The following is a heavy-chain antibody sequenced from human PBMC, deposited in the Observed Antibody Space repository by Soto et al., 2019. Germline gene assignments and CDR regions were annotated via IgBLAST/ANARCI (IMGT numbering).Heavy chain of an antibody. D-gene: IGHD5-12*01. CDR3: ARTKRGYRNNYYYYYYMDV. CDR2: IYHSGST. Sequence: SETLSLTCAVSSCSISSSNWWCWVRQPPGKGLEGIGEIYHSGSTNYNPSLKSRVTISVDKSKNQFSLKLSSVTAADTAVYYCARTKRGYRNNYYYYYYMDVWGKGTTVTVSS. CDR1: SCSISSSNW. J-gene: IGHJ6*03. V-gene: IGHV4-4*02.